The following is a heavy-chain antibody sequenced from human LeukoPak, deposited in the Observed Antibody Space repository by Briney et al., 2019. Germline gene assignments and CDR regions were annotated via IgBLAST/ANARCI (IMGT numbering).Heavy chain of an antibody. V-gene: IGHV4-39*01. CDR2: IFYSGST. D-gene: IGHD6-19*01. CDR3: ATTPALAVAGTLDPKE. J-gene: IGHJ4*02. Sequence: SETLSLTCTVSGGSISSGGYYWSWIRQSPGKGLEWIGSIFYSGSTYYNPSLKSRVTISIDTSENQFSLKLSSVTAADTAVYYCATTPALAVAGTLDPKEWGQGTLVTVSS. CDR1: GGSISSGGYY.